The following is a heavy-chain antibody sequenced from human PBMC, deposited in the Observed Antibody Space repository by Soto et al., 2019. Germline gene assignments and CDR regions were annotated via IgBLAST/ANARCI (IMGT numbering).Heavy chain of an antibody. Sequence: SLTCTVSGGSISSYYWSWIRQPPGKGLEWIGYIYYSGSTNYNPSLKSRVTISVDTSKNQFSLKLSSVTAADTAVYYCARGIYCGGDCYDYHFYFWGQGTLVILSS. CDR1: GGSISSYY. CDR2: IYYSGST. D-gene: IGHD2-21*02. CDR3: ARGIYCGGDCYDYHFYF. V-gene: IGHV4-59*01. J-gene: IGHJ4*02.